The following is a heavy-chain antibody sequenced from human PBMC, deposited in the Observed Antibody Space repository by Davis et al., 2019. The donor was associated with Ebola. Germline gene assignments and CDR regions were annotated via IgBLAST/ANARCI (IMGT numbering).Heavy chain of an antibody. CDR2: ISYDGSNK. D-gene: IGHD6-19*01. CDR3: ARGLQQWLVAPLGY. J-gene: IGHJ4*02. V-gene: IGHV3-30*03. CDR1: GFTFSSYG. Sequence: PGESLKISCAASGFTFSSYGMHWVRQAPGKGLEWVAVISYDGSNKYYADSVKGRFTISRDNSKNTLYLQMNSLRSDDTAVYYCARGLQQWLVAPLGYWGLGTLVTVSS.